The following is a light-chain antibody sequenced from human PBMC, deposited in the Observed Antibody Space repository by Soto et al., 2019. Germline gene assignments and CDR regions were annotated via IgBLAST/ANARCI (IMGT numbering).Light chain of an antibody. J-gene: IGKJ1*01. CDR3: QKYGSSPRT. CDR1: QSVSSSY. CDR2: GAS. Sequence: EIVLTQSPGTLSLSPGERATLSCRASQSVSSSYLAWYQQKPGQAPRLLIYGASSRATGIPDRFSGSGSGTDFTLTISRLEPEDFAVYYRQKYGSSPRTFGQGTKVDIK. V-gene: IGKV3-20*01.